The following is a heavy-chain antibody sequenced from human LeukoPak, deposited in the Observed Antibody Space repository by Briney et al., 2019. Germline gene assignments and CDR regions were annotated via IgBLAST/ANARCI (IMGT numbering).Heavy chain of an antibody. CDR1: GFTFSSYW. J-gene: IGHJ4*02. CDR3: AKFTRTLVRGALVN. CDR2: IGGSGGST. V-gene: IGHV3-23*01. Sequence: PGGSLRLSCAASGFTFSSYWMSWVRQAPGKGLEWVSAIGGSGGSTYYADSVKGRFTISRDDSKNTLYLQMNSLRAEDTAIYYCAKFTRTLVRGALVNWGQGTLVTVSS. D-gene: IGHD3-10*01.